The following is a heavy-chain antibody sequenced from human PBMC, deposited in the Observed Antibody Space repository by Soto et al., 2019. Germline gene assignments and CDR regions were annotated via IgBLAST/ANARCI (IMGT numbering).Heavy chain of an antibody. CDR1: GYTFTNYG. D-gene: IGHD6-19*01. V-gene: IGHV1-18*01. Sequence: QVQLVQSGVEVKKPGASVKVSCKASGYTFTNYGISWVRQASGQGLEWMGWISVYNGNTNYAQELQGRVTMTTDTSTSTAYMQLRSLRSDDTAVYYCARELSQFYYGMDVWGQGTTVTVSS. J-gene: IGHJ6*02. CDR3: ARELSQFYYGMDV. CDR2: ISVYNGNT.